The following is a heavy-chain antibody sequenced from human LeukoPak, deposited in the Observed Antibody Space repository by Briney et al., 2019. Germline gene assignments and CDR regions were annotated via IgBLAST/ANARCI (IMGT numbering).Heavy chain of an antibody. D-gene: IGHD3-10*01. J-gene: IGHJ4*02. CDR1: GFLFSSHG. Sequence: QPGGSLLLSCAASGFLFSSHGMNWVRQAPGKGLEWVSGISPSGDITYYADSVKGRFTISRDNSKNTLYLQMNSLRPEDTAVYYCAKDPRDHPYGWSWRYFDYWGQGTLVTVSS. CDR2: ISPSGDIT. CDR3: AKDPRDHPYGWSWRYFDY. V-gene: IGHV3-23*01.